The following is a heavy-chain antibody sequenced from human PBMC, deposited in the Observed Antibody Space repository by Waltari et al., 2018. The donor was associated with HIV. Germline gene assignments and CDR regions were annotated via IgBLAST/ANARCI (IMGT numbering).Heavy chain of an antibody. Sequence: QVQLQESGPGLVKPSQTLSLTCTVSRGSITSGTYYWSWIRQPAGKGLEWIGRVYTSGSTNYNPSLKNRVTISIDTSRNQFSLRLSSVAAADTAVYYCARALDYYESGSFPLWFFDVWGRGTLVTVSS. V-gene: IGHV4-61*02. D-gene: IGHD3-10*01. CDR2: VYTSGST. J-gene: IGHJ2*01. CDR3: ARALDYYESGSFPLWFFDV. CDR1: RGSITSGTYY.